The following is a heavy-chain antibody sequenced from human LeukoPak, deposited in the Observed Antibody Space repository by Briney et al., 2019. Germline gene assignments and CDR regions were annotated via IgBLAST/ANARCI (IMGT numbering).Heavy chain of an antibody. V-gene: IGHV3-7*02. CDR3: ASTTGDRDY. CDR2: INQDGSEK. CDR1: GFTFSSNW. Sequence: GGSLRLSCAASGFTFSSNWMTWVRQAPGKGPEWVANINQDGSEKYYVDSVKGRFTISRDNAKNSLDLQMNSLRDGDTAVYYCASTTGDRDYWGQGTLVNVSS. J-gene: IGHJ4*02. D-gene: IGHD7-27*01.